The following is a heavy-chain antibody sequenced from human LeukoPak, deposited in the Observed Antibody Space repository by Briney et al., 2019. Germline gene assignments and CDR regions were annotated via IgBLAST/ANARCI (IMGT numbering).Heavy chain of an antibody. D-gene: IGHD3-3*01. J-gene: IGHJ4*02. Sequence: PGGSLRLSCAASGFTFSSYGMHWVRQAPGKGLEWVAFIRYDGSNKYYADSVKGRFTISRDNSKNTLYLQMNSLRAEDTAVYYCANRNYDFWSGYSGYYFDYWGQGTLVTVSS. CDR1: GFTFSSYG. V-gene: IGHV3-30*02. CDR2: IRYDGSNK. CDR3: ANRNYDFWSGYSGYYFDY.